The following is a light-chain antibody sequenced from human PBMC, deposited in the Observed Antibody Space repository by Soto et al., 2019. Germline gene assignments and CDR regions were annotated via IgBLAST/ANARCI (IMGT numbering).Light chain of an antibody. V-gene: IGKV3-20*01. J-gene: IGKJ5*01. Sequence: IVLTQSPGTLSLSPGETATLSCRASQSVSTTFLAWYQQKPGQAPRLLIHAASTRATGIPDRFSGSGSGTDFTLTINRLDPEDYAVYYFQPYGSSFITFGQGTRLE. CDR2: AAS. CDR1: QSVSTTF. CDR3: QPYGSSFIT.